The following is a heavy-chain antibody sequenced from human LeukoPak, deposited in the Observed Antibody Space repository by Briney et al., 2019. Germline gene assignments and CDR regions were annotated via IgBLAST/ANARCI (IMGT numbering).Heavy chain of an antibody. V-gene: IGHV3-21*01. CDR1: GFTFSSYS. CDR2: ISSSSSYI. Sequence: PGGSLRLSCAASGFTFSSYSMNWVRQAPGKGLEWVSSISSSSSYIYYADSVKGRFTISRDNAKNSLYLQMNSLRAEDTAVYYCARDFKEYYDSSGYLPHYWGQGTLVTVPS. CDR3: ARDFKEYYDSSGYLPHY. D-gene: IGHD3-22*01. J-gene: IGHJ4*02.